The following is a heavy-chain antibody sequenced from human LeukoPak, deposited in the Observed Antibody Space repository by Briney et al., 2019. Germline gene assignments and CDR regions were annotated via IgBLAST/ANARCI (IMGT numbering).Heavy chain of an antibody. D-gene: IGHD2-15*01. V-gene: IGHV4-30-4*01. CDR2: IYYSGST. CDR3: AKDHYRLPGGDIDY. Sequence: SETLSLTCTVSGGSISSGDYYWSWIRQPPGKGLEWIGYIYYSGSTYYNPSLKSRVTISVDTSKKQFSLKLSSVTAADTAVYYCAKDHYRLPGGDIDYWGQGTLVTVSS. CDR1: GGSISSGDYY. J-gene: IGHJ4*02.